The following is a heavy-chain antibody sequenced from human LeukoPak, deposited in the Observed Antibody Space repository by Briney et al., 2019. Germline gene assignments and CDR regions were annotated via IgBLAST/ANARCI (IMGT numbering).Heavy chain of an antibody. Sequence: GGSLRLSCAASGFIFSTYSMNWVRQAPGKGLEWVSSISSSSSYIYYADSVKGRFTISRDNAKNSLYLQMNSLRDEDTAVYYCARGTRDGYTTSWFDPWGQGTLVTVSS. V-gene: IGHV3-21*01. CDR1: GFIFSTYS. D-gene: IGHD5-24*01. CDR2: ISSSSSYI. J-gene: IGHJ5*02. CDR3: ARGTRDGYTTSWFDP.